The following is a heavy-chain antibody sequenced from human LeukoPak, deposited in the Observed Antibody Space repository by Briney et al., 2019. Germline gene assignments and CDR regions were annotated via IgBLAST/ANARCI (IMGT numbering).Heavy chain of an antibody. V-gene: IGHV3-7*01. D-gene: IGHD7-27*01. J-gene: IGHJ4*02. CDR3: AADPGDY. CDR2: VKQDGSEK. CDR1: GFTFSSYW. Sequence: GGSLRLSCAASGFTFSSYWMSWVRQAPGKGLEWVANVKQDGSEKFYIDSVKDRFTISRDNAENSLYLQMNSLRAEDTAVYYCAADPGDYWGRGTLVTVSS.